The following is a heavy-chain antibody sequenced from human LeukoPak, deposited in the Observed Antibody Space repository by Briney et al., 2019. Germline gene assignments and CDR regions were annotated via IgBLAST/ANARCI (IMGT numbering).Heavy chain of an antibody. CDR1: GYTFTGYY. CDR2: INPNSGGT. V-gene: IGHV1-2*02. D-gene: IGHD2-15*01. Sequence: APVKVSCKASGYTFTGYYMHWVRQAPGQGLEWMGWINPNSGGTNYAQKFQGRVTMTRDTSISTAYMELSRLRSDDTAVYYCARDLGYCSGGSCSDYWGQGTLVTVSS. CDR3: ARDLGYCSGGSCSDY. J-gene: IGHJ4*02.